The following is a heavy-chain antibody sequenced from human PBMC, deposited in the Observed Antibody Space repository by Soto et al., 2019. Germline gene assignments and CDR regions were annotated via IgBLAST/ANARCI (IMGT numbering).Heavy chain of an antibody. J-gene: IGHJ4*02. D-gene: IGHD1-26*01. CDR2: INTYKGNI. Sequence: QVQLVQSGAEVKKPGASVRVSCKSSGYTFTDYGITWVRQAPGQGLEWMGWINTYKGNINYAQRLQGRVTITTDTSTSTAYMELRSLTSDDTAVYYCARERGGYKHLDYWGQGALVTVSS. CDR3: ARERGGYKHLDY. CDR1: GYTFTDYG. V-gene: IGHV1-18*01.